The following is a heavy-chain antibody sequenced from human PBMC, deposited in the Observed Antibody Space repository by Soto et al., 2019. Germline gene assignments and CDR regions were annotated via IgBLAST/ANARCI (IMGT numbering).Heavy chain of an antibody. CDR2: INPNSGGT. CDR1: GYTFTGYY. V-gene: IGHV1-2*04. D-gene: IGHD2-2*01. CDR3: ARDPNFVLVPAATHYYYGMDV. J-gene: IGHJ6*02. Sequence: ASVKVSCKASGYTFTGYYMHWVRQAPGQGLEWMGWINPNSGGTNYAQKFQGWVTMTRDTSISTAYMELSRLRSDDTAVCYCARDPNFVLVPAATHYYYGMDVWGQGTTVTVSS.